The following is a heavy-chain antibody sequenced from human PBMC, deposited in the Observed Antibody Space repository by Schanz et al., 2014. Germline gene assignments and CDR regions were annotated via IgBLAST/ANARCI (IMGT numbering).Heavy chain of an antibody. CDR3: ARDHTTESYYSAGPPIDY. V-gene: IGHV3-48*01. Sequence: EVQLLESGGGLVQPGGSLRLSCAASGFTFSSYAMSWVRQAPGKGPEWVSYIRSSSTPIYYADSVKGRFTISRDNSKNTLFLQMNSLRAEDTAVYYCARDHTTESYYSAGPPIDYWGQGTLLTVSS. D-gene: IGHD1-26*01. CDR2: IRSSSTPI. CDR1: GFTFSSYA. J-gene: IGHJ4*02.